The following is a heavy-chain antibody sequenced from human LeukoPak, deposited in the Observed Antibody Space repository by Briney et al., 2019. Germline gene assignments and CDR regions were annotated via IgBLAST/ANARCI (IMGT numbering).Heavy chain of an antibody. D-gene: IGHD1-1*01. CDR2: ISSSSSYI. CDR3: ARYDSVYYYYYYMDV. CDR1: GFTFSSYS. J-gene: IGHJ6*03. V-gene: IGHV3-21*01. Sequence: GGSLRLSCAASGFTFSSYSMNWVRQAPGKGLEWVSSISSSSSYIYYADSVKGRFTISRDNAKNSLYLQMNSLRAEDTAVYYCARYDSVYYYYYYMDVWGKGTTVTVSS.